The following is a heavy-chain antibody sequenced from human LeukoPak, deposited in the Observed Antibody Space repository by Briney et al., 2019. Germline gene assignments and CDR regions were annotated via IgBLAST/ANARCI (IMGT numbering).Heavy chain of an antibody. D-gene: IGHD1-26*01. J-gene: IGHJ4*02. CDR1: GFTFSSYG. CDR3: AKGASGSHYYSFDY. Sequence: PGGSLRLSCAASGFTFSSYGMSWVRQAPGEGLKWVSIRRLREGPVHHLQRQFQEHAVSANEQPESRDTAVYYCAKGASGSHYYSFDYWGQGTLVTVSS. V-gene: IGHV3-23*01.